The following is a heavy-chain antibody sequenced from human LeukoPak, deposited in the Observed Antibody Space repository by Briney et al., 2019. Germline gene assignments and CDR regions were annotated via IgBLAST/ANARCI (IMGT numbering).Heavy chain of an antibody. D-gene: IGHD3-22*01. CDR2: TNPRNGNT. CDR3: ARVGYHSSGHHRYAFDI. V-gene: IGHV1-18*01. J-gene: IGHJ3*02. CDR1: GYTFITYG. Sequence: ASVTVSCKASGYTFITYGISWVRQAPGQGLEWMGWTNPRNGNTNYVQNLQGRVTMTTDTSTSTAYMELRSLRSDDTAVYYCARVGYHSSGHHRYAFDIWGQGTMVTVSS.